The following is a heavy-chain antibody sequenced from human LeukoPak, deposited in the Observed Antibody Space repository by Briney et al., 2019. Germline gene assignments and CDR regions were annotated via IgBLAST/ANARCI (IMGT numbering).Heavy chain of an antibody. J-gene: IGHJ4*02. V-gene: IGHV4-34*01. CDR3: ARGGYCSSTSCSFDY. Sequence: SETLSLTCAVYGGSFSGYYWSWIRQPPGKGLEWIGEINHSGSTNYNPSLKSRVTISVDTSKNQFSLKLSSMTAADTAVYYCARGGYCSSTSCSFDYWGQGTLVTVSS. CDR1: GGSFSGYY. D-gene: IGHD2-2*01. CDR2: INHSGST.